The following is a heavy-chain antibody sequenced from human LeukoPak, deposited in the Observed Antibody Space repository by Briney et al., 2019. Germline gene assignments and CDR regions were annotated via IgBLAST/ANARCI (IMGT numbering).Heavy chain of an antibody. Sequence: PGGSLRLSCAASGFTFSSYSMNWVRQAPGKGLEWVSSISSSSSYIYYADSVKGRFTISRDNAKNSLYLQMNSLRAEDTAVYYCARAAPASGYLQAFDIWGQGTMVTVSS. CDR2: ISSSSSYI. V-gene: IGHV3-21*01. CDR3: ARAAPASGYLQAFDI. J-gene: IGHJ3*02. CDR1: GFTFSSYS. D-gene: IGHD3-3*01.